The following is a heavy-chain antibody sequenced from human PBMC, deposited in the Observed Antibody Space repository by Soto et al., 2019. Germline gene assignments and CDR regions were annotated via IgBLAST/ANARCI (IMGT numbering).Heavy chain of an antibody. J-gene: IGHJ6*02. D-gene: IGHD4-17*01. CDR3: ANLPKNYGQDYYYGMDV. CDR2: ISGSGGST. Sequence: GGSLRLSCAASGFTFSSYAMSWVRQAPGKGLEWASAISGSGGSTYYADSVKGRFTISRDNSKNTLYLQMNSLRAEDTAVDYCANLPKNYGQDYYYGMDVWGQGTTVTVSS. CDR1: GFTFSSYA. V-gene: IGHV3-23*01.